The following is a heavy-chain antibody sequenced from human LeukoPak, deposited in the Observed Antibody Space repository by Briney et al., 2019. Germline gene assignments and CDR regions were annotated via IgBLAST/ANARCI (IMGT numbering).Heavy chain of an antibody. CDR1: GGTFSSYA. D-gene: IGHD3-22*01. V-gene: IGHV1-69*04. CDR2: IIPILGIA. Sequence: SVKVSCKASGGTFSSYAISWVRQAPGQGLEWMGRIIPILGIANYAQKFQGRDTITADKSTSTAYMELSSLRSEDTAVYYCARVRYYDSSGYSYYFDYWGQGTLVTVSS. J-gene: IGHJ4*02. CDR3: ARVRYYDSSGYSYYFDY.